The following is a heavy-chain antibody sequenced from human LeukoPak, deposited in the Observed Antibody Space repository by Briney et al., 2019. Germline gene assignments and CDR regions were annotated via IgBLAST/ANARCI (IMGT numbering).Heavy chain of an antibody. V-gene: IGHV4-59*08. D-gene: IGHD6-13*01. CDR1: GGSISSYY. CDR3: ARHKDSSSWYYYYMDV. Sequence: ASETLSLTCTASGGSISSYYWSWIRQPPGKGLEWIGYIYYSGSTNYNPSLKSRVTISVDTSKNQFSLKLSSVTAADTAVYYCARHKDSSSWYYYYMDVWGKGTTVTVSS. CDR2: IYYSGST. J-gene: IGHJ6*03.